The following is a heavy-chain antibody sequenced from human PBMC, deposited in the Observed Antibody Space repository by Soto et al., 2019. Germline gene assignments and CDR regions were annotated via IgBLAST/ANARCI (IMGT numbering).Heavy chain of an antibody. D-gene: IGHD6-19*01. J-gene: IGHJ5*02. CDR2: IYYSGST. CDR3: ARRSSGWYLVYWFDP. V-gene: IGHV4-39*01. Sequence: PSATLSLTCTVSGGSISSSSYYWGWIRQPPGKGLEWIGSIYYSGSTYYNPSLKSRVTISVDTSKNQFSLKLSSVTAADTAVYYCARRSSGWYLVYWFDPWGQGTLVTVSS. CDR1: GGSISSSSYY.